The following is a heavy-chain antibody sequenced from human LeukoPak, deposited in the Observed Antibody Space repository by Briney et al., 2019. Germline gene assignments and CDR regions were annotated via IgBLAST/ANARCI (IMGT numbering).Heavy chain of an antibody. Sequence: GASVNVSCTASGYTFTSYYMHWVRQAPGQGLEWMGIINPSDGSTNYAQKFQGRVTMTRDTSTSTVYMELSSLKSEDTAVYYCARVPSSYYYGMDVWGQGTTVTVSS. CDR2: INPSDGST. V-gene: IGHV1-46*01. CDR1: GYTFTSYY. D-gene: IGHD2-2*01. CDR3: ARVPSSYYYGMDV. J-gene: IGHJ6*02.